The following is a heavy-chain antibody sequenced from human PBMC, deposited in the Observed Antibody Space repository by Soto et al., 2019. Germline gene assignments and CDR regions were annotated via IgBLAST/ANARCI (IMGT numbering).Heavy chain of an antibody. D-gene: IGHD3-16*01. CDR3: ARVTFTPNWFDP. V-gene: IGHV4-30-4*01. CDR1: GDSISSPDYY. J-gene: IGHJ5*02. Sequence: LSLTCTVSGDSISSPDYYWSWIRQAPGKGLELIGYVYYRGSIYYTPSFESRVSISIDTSKNQFSLRLTSVTAADSAVYFCARVTFTPNWFDPWGQGILVTVSS. CDR2: VYYRGSI.